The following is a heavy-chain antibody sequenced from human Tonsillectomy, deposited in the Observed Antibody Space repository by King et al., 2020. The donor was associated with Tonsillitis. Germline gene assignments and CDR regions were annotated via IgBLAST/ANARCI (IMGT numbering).Heavy chain of an antibody. V-gene: IGHV3-9*01. CDR3: AKDPSSGSYYAYFDY. CDR2: ISWNSGSI. J-gene: IGHJ4*02. CDR1: GFTFDDYA. D-gene: IGHD1-26*01. Sequence: VQLVQSGGGLVQPGRSLRLYCAASGFTFDDYAMHWVRQAPGKGLEWVSGISWNSGSIGYADSVKGRFTISRDNAKNSLYLQMNSLRAEDTALYYCAKDPSSGSYYAYFDYWGQGTLVTVSS.